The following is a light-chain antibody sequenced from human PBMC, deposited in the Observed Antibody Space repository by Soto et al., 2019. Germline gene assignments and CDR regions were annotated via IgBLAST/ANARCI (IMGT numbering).Light chain of an antibody. CDR2: DAS. CDR1: QSISRC. J-gene: IGKJ5*01. CDR3: QQYSSFSLIT. V-gene: IGKV1-5*01. Sequence: DIQLTQSPSTLSSSVGDTATLTCRASQSISRCLAWYQQKPGQAPRILIYDASIMANGVPSRFSGSGSGTEFTLTISSLQPDDFATYFCQQYSSFSLITFGQGTRLEIK.